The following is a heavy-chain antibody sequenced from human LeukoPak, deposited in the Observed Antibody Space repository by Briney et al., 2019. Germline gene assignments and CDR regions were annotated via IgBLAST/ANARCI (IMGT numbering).Heavy chain of an antibody. D-gene: IGHD3-10*01. CDR2: INHSGST. CDR1: GGSFSGYY. J-gene: IGHJ4*02. V-gene: IGHV4-34*01. CDR3: ASLGSGSYSSVDY. Sequence: SETLSLTCAVYGGSFSGYYWSWIRQPPGKGLQWIGEINHSGSTNYNPSLKSRVTISVDTSKNQFSLKLSSVTAADTAVYYCASLGSGSYSSVDYWGQGTLVTVSS.